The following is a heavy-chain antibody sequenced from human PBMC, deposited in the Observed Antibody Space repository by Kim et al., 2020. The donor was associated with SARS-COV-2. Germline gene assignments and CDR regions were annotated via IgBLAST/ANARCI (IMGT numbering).Heavy chain of an antibody. J-gene: IGHJ6*03. CDR2: IYSSGRT. V-gene: IGHV4-31*03. CDR1: GGSINGGGHY. D-gene: IGHD7-27*01. CDR3: ARDLGPYYYYMDV. Sequence: SETLSLTCSVSGGSINGGGHYWSWLRQLPGKGLEWIGYIYSSGRTYYNPSLKSRITMSIDTSKSQFSLKVSSVTAADTAVYYCARDLGPYYYYMDVWGK.